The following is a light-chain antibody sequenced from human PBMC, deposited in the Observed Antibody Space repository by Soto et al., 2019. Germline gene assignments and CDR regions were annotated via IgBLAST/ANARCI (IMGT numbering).Light chain of an antibody. CDR2: KTS. CDR3: QQYKTYWT. J-gene: IGKJ1*01. V-gene: IGKV1-5*03. CDR1: HSINDW. Sequence: IQMTRSPPPLCASVGGGVTITCRARHSINDWLAWYQQKPGKAPKLLIYKTSNLESGVPSRFSGSGSATEFTLTISSLQPDDFATYYCQQYKTYWTFGQVTKVDIK.